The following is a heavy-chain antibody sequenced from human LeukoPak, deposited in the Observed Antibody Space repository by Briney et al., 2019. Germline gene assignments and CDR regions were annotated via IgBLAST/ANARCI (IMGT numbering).Heavy chain of an antibody. J-gene: IGHJ4*02. CDR1: GYTFTSYA. D-gene: IGHD6-6*01. Sequence: ASVKVSCKASGYTFTSYAVHWVRQAPGQRLEWMGWINAGNGNTKYSQKFQGRVTITRDTSASTAHMELSSLRSEDTAVYYCAREGYEYSSSSINDYFDYWGQGTLVTVSS. V-gene: IGHV1-3*01. CDR3: AREGYEYSSSSINDYFDY. CDR2: INAGNGNT.